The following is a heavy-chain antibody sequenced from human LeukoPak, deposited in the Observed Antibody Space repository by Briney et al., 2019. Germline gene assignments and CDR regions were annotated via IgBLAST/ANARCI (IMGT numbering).Heavy chain of an antibody. D-gene: IGHD3-9*01. CDR3: ARGYYDILTGHIDQ. CDR1: GFTFSSSW. V-gene: IGHV3-7*01. Sequence: PGGSLRLSCAASGFTFSSSWMSWVRQAPGKGLEWVANIKPDGSEKYYVDSVKGRFTISRDNAKNSLYLQMNSLRAEDTAVYYCARGYYDILTGHIDQWGQGTLVTVSS. J-gene: IGHJ5*02. CDR2: IKPDGSEK.